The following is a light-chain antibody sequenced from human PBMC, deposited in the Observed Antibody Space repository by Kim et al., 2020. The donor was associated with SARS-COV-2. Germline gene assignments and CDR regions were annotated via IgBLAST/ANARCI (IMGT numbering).Light chain of an antibody. Sequence: DIQMTQSPSSLSASVGDRVTITCRASQGISNYLAWYQQKPGKVPKLLIYAASALQSGVPSRFSGSGSGTDFTLTISSLQPEGVSTYYCQKYNSGTFGQGTKVDI. CDR3: QKYNSGT. CDR1: QGISNY. CDR2: AAS. J-gene: IGKJ1*01. V-gene: IGKV1-27*01.